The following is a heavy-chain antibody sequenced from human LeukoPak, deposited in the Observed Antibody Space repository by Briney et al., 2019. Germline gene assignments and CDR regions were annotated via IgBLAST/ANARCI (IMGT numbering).Heavy chain of an antibody. D-gene: IGHD2-2*01. V-gene: IGHV3-23*01. CDR3: AKTGSTSYYYYYMDV. CDR1: GFTFSSYA. Sequence: TGGSLRLSCAASGFTFSSYAMSWVRQAPGKGLEWVSAISGSGDSTYYADSVKGRFTISRDNSKNTLYLQMNSLRAEDTAVYYCAKTGSTSYYYYYMDVWGKGTTVTVS. CDR2: ISGSGDST. J-gene: IGHJ6*03.